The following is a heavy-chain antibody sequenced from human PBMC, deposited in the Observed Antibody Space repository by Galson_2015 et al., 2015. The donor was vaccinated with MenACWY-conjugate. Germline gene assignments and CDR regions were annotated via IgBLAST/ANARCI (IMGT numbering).Heavy chain of an antibody. J-gene: IGHJ4*02. CDR2: ISGSGGST. CDR1: GFTFSSYA. V-gene: IGHV3-23*01. D-gene: IGHD1-26*01. Sequence: SLRLSCAASGFTFSSYAMSWVRQAPGKGLEWVSAISGSGGSTYYADSVKGRFTISRDNSKNTLYPQMNSLRAEDTAVYYCAKDMGALGGSDYWGQGTLVTVSS. CDR3: AKDMGALGGSDY.